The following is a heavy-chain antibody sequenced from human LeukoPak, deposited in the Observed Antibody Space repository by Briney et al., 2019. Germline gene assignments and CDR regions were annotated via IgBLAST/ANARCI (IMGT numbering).Heavy chain of an antibody. Sequence: SETLSLTCAVYGGSFSGYYWSWIRQPPGKGLEWIGEINHSGSTNYNPSLKSRVTISVDTSKNQFSLKLSSVTAADTAVYYCARGVVVVVAALNWFDPWGQGTLVTASS. CDR3: ARGVVVVVAALNWFDP. V-gene: IGHV4-34*01. CDR2: INHSGST. J-gene: IGHJ5*02. CDR1: GGSFSGYY. D-gene: IGHD2-15*01.